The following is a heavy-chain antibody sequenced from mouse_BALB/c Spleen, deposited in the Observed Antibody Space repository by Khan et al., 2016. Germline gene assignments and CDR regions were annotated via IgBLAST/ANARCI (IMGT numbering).Heavy chain of an antibody. J-gene: IGHJ2*01. V-gene: IGHV1-76*01. CDR1: GYTFTDYY. Sequence: QVQLQQSGAELARPGASVKLSCKASGYTFTDYYINWVKQRTGQGLEWIGEIYPGSDNTYYNERFKGKATLTADKSSSTADMQLSSLTSEDSAVYFCARGGGSADDWGQGTTLTVSS. CDR2: IYPGSDNT. CDR3: ARGGGSADD. D-gene: IGHD1-1*02.